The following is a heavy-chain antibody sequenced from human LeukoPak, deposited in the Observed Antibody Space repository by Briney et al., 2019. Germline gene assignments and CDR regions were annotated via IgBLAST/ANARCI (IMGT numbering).Heavy chain of an antibody. CDR1: GASISSYF. CDR2: IYSGGI. D-gene: IGHD6-13*01. V-gene: IGHV4-59*07. J-gene: IGHJ3*02. Sequence: SDTLSLTCTVSGASISSYFWSWIRQAPGKGLEWIGYIYSGGINYNPSLQSRITISVDTSKNVFSLKLTSVTAADTAIYYCARAAGTGIRDAFDIWGRGTMVTVS. CDR3: ARAAGTGIRDAFDI.